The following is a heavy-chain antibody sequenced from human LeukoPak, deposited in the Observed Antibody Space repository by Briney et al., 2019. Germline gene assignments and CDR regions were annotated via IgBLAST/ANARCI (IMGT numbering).Heavy chain of an antibody. Sequence: PGGSLRLFCAASGFTFRSYSMNWLRQAPGKGLEWVSSISSSSSYIYYVDSVKGRFTISRDNAKSSLYLQMNSLRAEDTAVYYCARQYCSGGSCYVDAFDIWGQGTMVTVSS. J-gene: IGHJ3*02. CDR2: ISSSSSYI. CDR3: ARQYCSGGSCYVDAFDI. V-gene: IGHV3-21*01. CDR1: GFTFRSYS. D-gene: IGHD2-15*01.